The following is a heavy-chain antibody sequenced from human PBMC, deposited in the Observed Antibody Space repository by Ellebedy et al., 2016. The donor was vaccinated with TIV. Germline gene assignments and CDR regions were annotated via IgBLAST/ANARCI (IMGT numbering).Heavy chain of an antibody. CDR1: GFTLSNYW. V-gene: IGHV3-74*01. D-gene: IGHD3/OR15-3a*01. Sequence: GESLKISCAASGFTLSNYWMHWVRQAPGKGLVWVSRINSDGSNTSYVDSVKGRFTISRDSAKNTLFLQMSSLRAEDTAVYFCARRSTDFAFDSWGQGTLVTVSS. J-gene: IGHJ4*02. CDR3: ARRSTDFAFDS. CDR2: INSDGSNT.